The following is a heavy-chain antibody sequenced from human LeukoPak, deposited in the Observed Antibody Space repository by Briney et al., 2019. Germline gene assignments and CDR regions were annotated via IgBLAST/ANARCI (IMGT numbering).Heavy chain of an antibody. D-gene: IGHD2-21*02. Sequence: EASVKVSCKASGYTFTSYGISWVRQAPGQGLEWMGWISAYNGNTNYAQKLQGRVTMTTDTSTSTAYMELRSLRSDDTAVYYCARVGGRGGDSYPRGRNWFDPWGQGTLVTVSS. CDR1: GYTFTSYG. V-gene: IGHV1-18*01. J-gene: IGHJ5*02. CDR2: ISAYNGNT. CDR3: ARVGGRGGDSYPRGRNWFDP.